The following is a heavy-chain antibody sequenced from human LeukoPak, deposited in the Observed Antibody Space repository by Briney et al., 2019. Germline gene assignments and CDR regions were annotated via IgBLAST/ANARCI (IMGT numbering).Heavy chain of an antibody. J-gene: IGHJ3*02. V-gene: IGHV5-10-1*01. CDR3: ASAEAYCGGDCYPADAFDI. Sequence: GESLRISWKGSGYSFTSYWITWVRQMPGKGLEWMGRIDPSDSYTNYSPSFQGHVTISADKSISTAYLQWSSLKASDTAMYYCASAEAYCGGDCYPADAFDIWGQGTMVTVSS. CDR2: IDPSDSYT. D-gene: IGHD2-21*02. CDR1: GYSFTSYW.